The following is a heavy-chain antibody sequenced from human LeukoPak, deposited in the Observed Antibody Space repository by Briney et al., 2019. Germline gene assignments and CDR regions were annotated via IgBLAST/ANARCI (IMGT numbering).Heavy chain of an antibody. CDR1: GYTFTGYY. Sequence: GASVKVSCKASGYTFTGYYMHWVRQAPGQGLEWMGWINPNSGGTNYVQKFQGRVTMTRDTSISTAYMELSRLRSDDTAVYYCARRDGSVLRYFDWLDLDAFDIWGQGTMVTVSS. V-gene: IGHV1-2*02. CDR2: INPNSGGT. D-gene: IGHD3-9*01. CDR3: ARRDGSVLRYFDWLDLDAFDI. J-gene: IGHJ3*02.